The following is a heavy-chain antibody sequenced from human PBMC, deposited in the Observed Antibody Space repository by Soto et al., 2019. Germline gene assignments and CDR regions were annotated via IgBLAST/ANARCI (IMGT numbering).Heavy chain of an antibody. Sequence: SETLSLTCAVSGGSISSGGYSWSWIRQPPGKGLEWIGYIYHSGSTYYNPSPKSRVTISVDRSKNQFSLKLSSVTAADTAVYYCARANYGDNGMDVWGQGTTVTVSS. CDR2: IYHSGST. J-gene: IGHJ6*02. V-gene: IGHV4-30-2*01. D-gene: IGHD4-17*01. CDR1: GGSISSGGYS. CDR3: ARANYGDNGMDV.